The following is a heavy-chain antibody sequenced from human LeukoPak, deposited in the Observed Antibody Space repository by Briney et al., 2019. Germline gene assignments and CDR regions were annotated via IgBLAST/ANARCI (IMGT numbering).Heavy chain of an antibody. Sequence: QTLSLTCALSGDSLSSNSAAWSWLRQSPSRGLEWLGRTYYRSKWYNDYAVSVKSRIIIKPDTSKNRFSLQLNSVTPEDTAVYYCAKLGDSSTWGQGTLVTVSS. CDR2: TYYRSKWYN. J-gene: IGHJ5*02. V-gene: IGHV6-1*01. D-gene: IGHD6-19*01. CDR3: AKLGDSST. CDR1: GDSLSSNSAA.